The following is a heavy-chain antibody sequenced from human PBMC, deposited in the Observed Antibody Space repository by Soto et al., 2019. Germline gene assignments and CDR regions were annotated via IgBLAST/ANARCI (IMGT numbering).Heavy chain of an antibody. CDR1: GGSISSSSYY. V-gene: IGHV4-39*01. Sequence: SETLSLTCTVSGGSISSSSYYWGWIRQPPGKGLEWIGSIYYSGSTYYNPSLKSRVTISVDTSKNQFSLKLSSVTAADTAVYYCARHANHCSGGSCYVEEYYFDYWGQGTLVTVSS. J-gene: IGHJ4*02. CDR2: IYYSGST. D-gene: IGHD2-15*01. CDR3: ARHANHCSGGSCYVEEYYFDY.